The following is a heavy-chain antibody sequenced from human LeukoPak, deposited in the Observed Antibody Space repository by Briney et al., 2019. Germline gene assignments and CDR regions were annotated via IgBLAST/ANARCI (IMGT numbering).Heavy chain of an antibody. Sequence: ASVKVSCKAPGYTFTGYYMHWVRQAPGQGLEWMGWINPNSGGTNYAQKFQGRVTMTRDTSISTAYMELSRLRSDDTAVYYCARVLTVFGVVNDAFDIWGQGTMVTVSS. D-gene: IGHD3-3*01. V-gene: IGHV1-2*02. J-gene: IGHJ3*02. CDR1: GYTFTGYY. CDR3: ARVLTVFGVVNDAFDI. CDR2: INPNSGGT.